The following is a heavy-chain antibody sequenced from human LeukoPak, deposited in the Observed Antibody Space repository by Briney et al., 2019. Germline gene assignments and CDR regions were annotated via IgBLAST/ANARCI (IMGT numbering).Heavy chain of an antibody. J-gene: IGHJ4*02. CDR1: GLSFISYY. CDR2: INSSDAST. CDR3: ARQIYLDANYHGSGSYHLFDY. V-gene: IGHV1-46*01. D-gene: IGHD3-10*01. Sequence: ASVKVSRKASGLSFISYYMHWVRQAPGQGLEWMGIINSSDASTSYAQKFQGRVTMTRDASTSTVYMELSSLRSEDTAVYYCARQIYLDANYHGSGSYHLFDYWGQGTLVTVSS.